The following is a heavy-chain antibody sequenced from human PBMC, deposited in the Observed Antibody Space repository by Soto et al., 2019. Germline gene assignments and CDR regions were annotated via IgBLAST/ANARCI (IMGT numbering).Heavy chain of an antibody. CDR3: ARDSARIAVAGQYYYYYGMDV. J-gene: IGHJ6*02. D-gene: IGHD6-19*01. CDR1: GYTFTSYG. CDR2: ISAYNGNT. Sequence: GASVKVSCKASGYTFTSYGISWVRQAPGQGLEWMGWISAYNGNTNYAQKLQGRVTMTTDISTSTAYMELRSLRSDDTAVYYCARDSARIAVAGQYYYYYGMDVWGQGTTVTVSS. V-gene: IGHV1-18*01.